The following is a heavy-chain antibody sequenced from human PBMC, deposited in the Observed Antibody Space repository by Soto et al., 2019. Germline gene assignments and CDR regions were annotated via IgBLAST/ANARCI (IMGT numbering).Heavy chain of an antibody. D-gene: IGHD3-10*01. Sequence: QVQLQESGPGLVKPSETLSLTCTVSGGSISSYYWSWIRQPPGKGLEWIGYIYYSGSTNYNPSLKSRVTISVDTSKNQFSLKLSSVTAADTAVYYCARGYGSGSYWTDYWGKGTLVTVSS. CDR3: ARGYGSGSYWTDY. CDR1: GGSISSYY. V-gene: IGHV4-59*01. J-gene: IGHJ4*02. CDR2: IYYSGST.